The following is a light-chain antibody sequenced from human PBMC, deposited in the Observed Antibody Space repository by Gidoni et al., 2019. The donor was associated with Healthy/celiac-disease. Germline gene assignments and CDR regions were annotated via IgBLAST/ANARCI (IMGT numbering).Light chain of an antibody. Sequence: IVMTQPPASLPVSLGERSSINCKSSQSVLYYYNNKNFLAWYLHKAGQPPKLLNDGSSIRESGVPGRFSGSGSGKDFTLTISSLQAEDVAVYYCQKYYSPPRWTFGQGTKVEIK. CDR2: GSS. J-gene: IGKJ1*01. CDR1: QSVLYYYNNKNF. V-gene: IGKV4-1*01. CDR3: QKYYSPPRWT.